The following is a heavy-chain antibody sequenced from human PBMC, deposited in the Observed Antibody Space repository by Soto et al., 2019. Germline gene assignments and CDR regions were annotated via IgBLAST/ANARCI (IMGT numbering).Heavy chain of an antibody. J-gene: IGHJ4*02. CDR2: IYWDDDK. V-gene: IGHV2-5*02. CDR1: GFSLSTSEVG. D-gene: IGHD3-22*01. CDR3: AHLSRYYDSSGFDFDY. Sequence: SGPTLVNPTQTLTLTCTFSGFSLSTSEVGVGWIRQPPGKALEWLALIYWDDDKRYSPSLKSRLTITKDTSKNQVVLTMTNMDPVDTATYYCAHLSRYYDSSGFDFDYWGQGTLVTVSS.